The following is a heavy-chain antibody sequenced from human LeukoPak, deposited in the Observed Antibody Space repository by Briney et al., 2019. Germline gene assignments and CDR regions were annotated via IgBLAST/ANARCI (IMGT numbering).Heavy chain of an antibody. CDR3: AKDIRRSYSAFDS. D-gene: IGHD2-15*01. CDR1: GFTFDDYA. V-gene: IGHV3-9*01. CDR2: IVWNSGNI. Sequence: GGSLRLSCAASGFTFDDYAMHWVWQAPGKGLEWVSGIVWNSGNIVYADSVKGRFTISRDNAKNSLYLQMNSLRAEDTAFYYCAKDIRRSYSAFDSWGQGTLVTVSS. J-gene: IGHJ4*02.